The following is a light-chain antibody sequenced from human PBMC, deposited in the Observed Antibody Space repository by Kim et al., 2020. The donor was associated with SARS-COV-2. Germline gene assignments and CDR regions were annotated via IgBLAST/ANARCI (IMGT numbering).Light chain of an antibody. CDR3: QQYHNWPPAYI. CDR2: GAS. J-gene: IGKJ2*01. Sequence: EIVMTQSPATLSVSPGERATLSCRASQSVSSNLAWYQQKPGQAPRLLIYGASTRVTGIPTRFSGSGSGTEFTLTISSLQSEDLAIYYCQQYHNWPPAYIFGQGTKLEI. CDR1: QSVSSN. V-gene: IGKV3-15*01.